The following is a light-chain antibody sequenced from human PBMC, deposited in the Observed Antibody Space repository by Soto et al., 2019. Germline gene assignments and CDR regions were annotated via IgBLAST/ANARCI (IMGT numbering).Light chain of an antibody. CDR1: SGSIARNY. CDR3: QSHDSTNVV. CDR2: EDN. Sequence: NFMLTQPHSVSESPGKTVIISCTRSSGSIARNYVQWYQQRPGSSPTIVIYEDNERPSGVPDRFSGSIDSSSNSPSLTISGLKTEDEADYYCQSHDSTNVVFGGGTKLTVL. V-gene: IGLV6-57*01. J-gene: IGLJ3*02.